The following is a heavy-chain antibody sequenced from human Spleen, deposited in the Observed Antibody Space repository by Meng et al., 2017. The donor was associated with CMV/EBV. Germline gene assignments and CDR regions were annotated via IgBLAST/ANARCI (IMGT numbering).Heavy chain of an antibody. CDR1: A. D-gene: IGHD3-22*01. Sequence: AMSWVRQDPGKGLEWVSGVTARRAATEHLGSVKVRFTISRDKSKNTVYLIMNSLTAEDKAVYYCAKNYHDRADDYYIFNYWGQGTLVTVSS. V-gene: IGHV3-23*01. J-gene: IGHJ4*02. CDR2: VTARRAAT. CDR3: AKNYHDRADDYYIFNY.